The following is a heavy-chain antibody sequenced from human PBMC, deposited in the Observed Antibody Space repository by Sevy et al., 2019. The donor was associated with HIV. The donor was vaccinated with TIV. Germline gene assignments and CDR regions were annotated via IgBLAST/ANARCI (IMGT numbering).Heavy chain of an antibody. V-gene: IGHV3-33*01. D-gene: IGHD3-22*01. CDR1: GFTFSSYG. CDR2: IWYDGSNK. CDR3: ARGIVYYYDSSANDAFDI. Sequence: GSLRLSCAASGFTFSSYGMHWVRQAPGKGLEWVAVIWYDGSNKYYADSVKGRFTISRDNSKNTLYLQMNSLRAEDTAVYYCARGIVYYYDSSANDAFDIWGQGTMVTVSS. J-gene: IGHJ3*02.